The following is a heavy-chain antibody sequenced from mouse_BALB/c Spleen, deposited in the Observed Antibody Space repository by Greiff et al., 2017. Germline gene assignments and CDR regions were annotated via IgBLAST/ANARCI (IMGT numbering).Heavy chain of an antibody. Sequence: QVQLKESGAELARPGASVKLSCKASGYTFTSYWMQWVKQRPGQGLEWIGAIYPGDGDTRYTQKFKGKATLTADKSSSTAYMQLSSLASEDSAVYYWARGRGRSGYFGGGGAGTAVPVS. D-gene: IGHD1-3*01. CDR2: IYPGDGDT. V-gene: IGHV1-87*01. CDR1: GYTFTSYW. CDR3: ARGRGRSGYFGG. J-gene: IGHJ1*01.